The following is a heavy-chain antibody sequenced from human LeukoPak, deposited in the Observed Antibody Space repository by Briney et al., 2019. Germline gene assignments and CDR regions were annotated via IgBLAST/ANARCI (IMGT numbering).Heavy chain of an antibody. CDR2: ISSSSSYI. D-gene: IGHD6-13*01. V-gene: IGHV3-21*01. Sequence: GRSLRLSCAASGFTFDDYAMHWVRQAPGKGLEWVSSISSSSSYIYYADSVKGRFTISRDNAKNSLYLQMNSLRAEDTAVYYCARDSSSWSLGAFDIWGQGTMVAVSS. CDR3: ARDSSSWSLGAFDI. J-gene: IGHJ3*02. CDR1: GFTFDDYA.